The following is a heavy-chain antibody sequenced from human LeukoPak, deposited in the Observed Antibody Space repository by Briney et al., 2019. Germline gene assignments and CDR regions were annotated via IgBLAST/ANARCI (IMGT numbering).Heavy chain of an antibody. CDR2: ISAYNGNT. D-gene: IGHD4-17*01. Sequence: ASVKVSCKASGYTFTSYGISWVRQAPGQGLEWMGWISAYNGNTNYAQKLQGRVTMTTDTPTSTAYMELRSLRSDDTAVYYCARDFDYGDYGHPSDYWGQGTLVTVSS. J-gene: IGHJ4*02. CDR1: GYTFTSYG. CDR3: ARDFDYGDYGHPSDY. V-gene: IGHV1-18*01.